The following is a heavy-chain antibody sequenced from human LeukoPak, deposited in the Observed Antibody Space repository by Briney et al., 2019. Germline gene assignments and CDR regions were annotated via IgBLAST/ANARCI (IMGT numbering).Heavy chain of an antibody. Sequence: GRSLRLSCAASGFTFSSYAIHWFRQAPGKGLEWVAVISYDGSNKYYADSVKGRFTISRDNSKNTLYLQMNSLRAEDTAVYYCARDLGSGSSDYWGQGTLVTVSS. V-gene: IGHV3-30*04. CDR2: ISYDGSNK. CDR3: ARDLGSGSSDY. D-gene: IGHD3-10*01. J-gene: IGHJ4*02. CDR1: GFTFSSYA.